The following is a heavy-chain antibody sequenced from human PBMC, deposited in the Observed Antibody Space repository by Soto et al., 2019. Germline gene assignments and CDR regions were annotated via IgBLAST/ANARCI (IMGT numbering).Heavy chain of an antibody. J-gene: IGHJ5*02. Sequence: SVKVSCKASGGTFSSYTISWVRQAPGQGLEWMGRIIPILGIANYAQKFQGRVTITADKSTSTAYMELSSLRSEDTAVYYCARVSRERRWEGGRGRDDNWFDPWGQGTLVTVSS. V-gene: IGHV1-69*02. CDR2: IIPILGIA. CDR3: ARVSRERRWEGGRGRDDNWFDP. D-gene: IGHD1-1*01. CDR1: GGTFSSYT.